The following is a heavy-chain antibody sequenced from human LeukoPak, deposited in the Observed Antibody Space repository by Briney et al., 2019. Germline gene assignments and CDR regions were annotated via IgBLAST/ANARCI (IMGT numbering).Heavy chain of an antibody. CDR3: ARGRRDTQYQVFDY. D-gene: IGHD2-2*01. J-gene: IGHJ4*02. Sequence: GGSLRLSCAASGFTVSSNYMSWVRQAPGKGLEWVANIKEDGSEKYYVDSVKGRFTISRDNAKNSLYLQMSSLRDEDTAVYYCARGRRDTQYQVFDYWGQGTLVTVSS. V-gene: IGHV3-7*01. CDR1: GFTVSSNY. CDR2: IKEDGSEK.